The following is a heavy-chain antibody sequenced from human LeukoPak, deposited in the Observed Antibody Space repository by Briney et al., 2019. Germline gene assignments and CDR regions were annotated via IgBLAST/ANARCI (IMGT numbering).Heavy chain of an antibody. CDR3: ARDRRGYSSGWDPTHYYYYYGMDV. J-gene: IGHJ6*02. CDR2: TYYRSKWYN. V-gene: IGHV6-1*01. D-gene: IGHD6-19*01. Sequence: SQTLSLTCAISGGSVSSNSAAWNWIRQSPSRGLEWLGRTYYRSKWYNDYAVSVKSRITINPDTSKNQFSLQLNSVTPEDTAVYYCARDRRGYSSGWDPTHYYYYYGMDVWGQGTTVTVSS. CDR1: GGSVSSNSAA.